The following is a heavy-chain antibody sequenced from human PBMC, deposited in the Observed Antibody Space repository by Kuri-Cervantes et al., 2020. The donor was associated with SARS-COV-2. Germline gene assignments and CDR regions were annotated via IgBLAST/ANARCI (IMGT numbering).Heavy chain of an antibody. J-gene: IGHJ4*02. CDR1: GFTFSSYA. D-gene: IGHD3-3*01. V-gene: IGHV3-30-3*01. CDR3: ARGFLEWLDY. Sequence: GESLKISCAASGFTFSSYAMHWVRQAPGRGLEWVAVISYDGSNKYYADSVKGRFTISRDNSKNTLYLQMNSLRAEDTAVYNCARGFLEWLDYWGQGTLVTVSS. CDR2: ISYDGSNK.